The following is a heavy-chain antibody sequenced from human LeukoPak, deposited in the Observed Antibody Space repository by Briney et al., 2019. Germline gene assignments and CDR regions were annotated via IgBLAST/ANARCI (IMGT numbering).Heavy chain of an antibody. J-gene: IGHJ4*02. CDR3: ANLPRGDY. CDR2: IYSGGST. D-gene: IGHD3-10*01. Sequence: GGSLRLSCAASGLTVSSSKMTWIRQAPGKGLEWVSIIYSGGSTYYADSVKSRFTISRDNSQNTLYLQMNSLRVEDTAVYYCANLPRGDYWGQGTLVTVSS. V-gene: IGHV3-53*01. CDR1: GLTVSSSK.